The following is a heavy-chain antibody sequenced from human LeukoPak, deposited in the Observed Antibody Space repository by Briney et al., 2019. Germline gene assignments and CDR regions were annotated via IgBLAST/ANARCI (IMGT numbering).Heavy chain of an antibody. CDR1: GSTFDDYG. Sequence: GSLRLSCAASGSTFDDYGMSWVRQAPGKGLEWVSGINWNGGSTGYADSVKGRFTISRDNAKNSLYLQMNSLRAEDTALYYCARVRYSYGYASAFDIWGQGTMVTVSS. D-gene: IGHD5-18*01. V-gene: IGHV3-20*04. CDR2: INWNGGST. J-gene: IGHJ3*02. CDR3: ARVRYSYGYASAFDI.